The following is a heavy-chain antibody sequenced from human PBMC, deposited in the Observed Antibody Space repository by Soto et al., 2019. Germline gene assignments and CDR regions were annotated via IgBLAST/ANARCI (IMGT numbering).Heavy chain of an antibody. J-gene: IGHJ6*02. Sequence: SVKVSCKASGGTFSSYAISWVRQAPGQGLEWMGGIIPIFGTANYAQSVKGRVVMTTDISTNTVYLELRSLRSDDSAIYYCGRCRTDSYAMDVWGQGTTVTVSS. CDR2: IIPIFGTA. V-gene: IGHV1-69*05. CDR1: GGTFSSYA. CDR3: GRCRTDSYAMDV. D-gene: IGHD5-18*01.